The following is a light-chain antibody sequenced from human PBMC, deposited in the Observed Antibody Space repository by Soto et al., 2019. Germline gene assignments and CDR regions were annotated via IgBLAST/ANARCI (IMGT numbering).Light chain of an antibody. CDR2: SNN. V-gene: IGLV1-44*01. CDR3: AAWDDSLNGYV. Sequence: QSVLTQPTSASGTPGQRVTISCSGKSTNIGSNTVNWYQQLPGTAPKLLIYSNNQRPSGVPDRFSGSKSGTSASLAISGFQSEDEADYYCAAWDDSLNGYVFGTGTKVTVL. J-gene: IGLJ1*01. CDR1: STNIGSNT.